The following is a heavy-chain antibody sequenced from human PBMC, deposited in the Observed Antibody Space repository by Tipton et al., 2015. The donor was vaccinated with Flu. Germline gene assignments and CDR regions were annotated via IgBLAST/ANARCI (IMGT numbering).Heavy chain of an antibody. J-gene: IGHJ4*02. D-gene: IGHD3-10*01. CDR3: ATTTYYYGSGSHDY. CDR1: GDSISSDYY. V-gene: IGHV4-38-2*02. Sequence: TLSLTCTISGDSISSDYYWGWIRQPPGKGLEWIGCVYHGGTTYYNPSPKSRVAISLDTFKNQFSLKLTSVTAADTALYYCATTTYYYGSGSHDYWGQGTLVTVSS. CDR2: VYHGGTT.